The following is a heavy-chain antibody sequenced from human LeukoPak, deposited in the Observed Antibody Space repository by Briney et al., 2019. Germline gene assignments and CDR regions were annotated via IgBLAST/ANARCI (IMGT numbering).Heavy chain of an antibody. Sequence: GGSLRLSCAASGFTFSSYSMNWVRQAPGKGLEWVSSISSSSSYIYYADSVKGRFTISRDNAKNSLYLQMNSLRAEDTAVYYCARRYCGDDCYPDYWGQGTLVTVSS. CDR1: GFTFSSYS. J-gene: IGHJ4*02. V-gene: IGHV3-21*01. CDR2: ISSSSSYI. CDR3: ARRYCGDDCYPDY. D-gene: IGHD2-21*02.